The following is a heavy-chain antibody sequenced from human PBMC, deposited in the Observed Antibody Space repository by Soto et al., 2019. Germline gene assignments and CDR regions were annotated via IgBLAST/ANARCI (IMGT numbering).Heavy chain of an antibody. CDR3: ARGFPYYVSSDSYLDY. CDR2: TYYRSRWYN. D-gene: IGHD3-16*01. CDR1: GDSISGNSAA. J-gene: IGHJ4*02. V-gene: IGHV6-1*01. Sequence: SQTLSLTCALSGDSISGNSAAWHWIRQPPSRGLEWLGRTYYRSRWYNDYAVSVKSRITVTPDTSKNPFSLHLNSFTPEDTPVYYGARGFPYYVSSDSYLDYGRLGALVTVSS.